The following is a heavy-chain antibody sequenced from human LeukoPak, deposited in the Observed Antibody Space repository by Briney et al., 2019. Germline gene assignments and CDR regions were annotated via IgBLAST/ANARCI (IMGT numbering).Heavy chain of an antibody. CDR3: ARFKIVVVITTDDAFDI. CDR2: IYYSGST. CDR1: GGSISSGGYS. D-gene: IGHD3-22*01. Sequence: PSQTLSLTCTVSGGSISSGGYSWSWIRQHPGKGLEWIGYIYYSGSTYYNPSLKSRVTISVDTSKNQFSLKLSSVTAADTAVYYCARFKIVVVITTDDAFDIWGQGTMVTVSS. J-gene: IGHJ3*02. V-gene: IGHV4-31*03.